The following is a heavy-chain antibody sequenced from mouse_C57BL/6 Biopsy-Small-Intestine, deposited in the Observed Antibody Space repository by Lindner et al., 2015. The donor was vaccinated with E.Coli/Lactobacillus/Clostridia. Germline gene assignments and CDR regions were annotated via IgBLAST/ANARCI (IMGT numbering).Heavy chain of an antibody. CDR3: ANSNYAMDY. V-gene: IGHV2-9*02. D-gene: IGHD2-5*01. J-gene: IGHJ4*01. Sequence: VQLQESGPVLVAPSQSLSITCSVSGLSLTSYGVHWVRQPPGKGLEWLGVIWAGGSTNYNSTLMSRLSISKDNSKSQVFLKMNSLQTDDTAMYYCANSNYAMDYWGQGTSVTASS. CDR1: GLSLTSYG. CDR2: IWAGGST.